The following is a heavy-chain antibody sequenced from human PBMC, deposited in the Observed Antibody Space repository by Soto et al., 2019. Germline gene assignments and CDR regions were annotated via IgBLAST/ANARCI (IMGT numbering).Heavy chain of an antibody. CDR1: GFTFNNYW. J-gene: IGHJ4*02. CDR3: ARDLTSLGTPGDDFDY. Sequence: EVQLVESGGGLVQPGGSLRLSCAASGFTFNNYWMHWVRQAPGKGLVWVSRINTAGTVTSYADSVKGRFSISRDNAKQRIYLQMKSLSDDERAVYYCARDLTSLGTPGDDFDYGGQGTLVTVSS. D-gene: IGHD7-27*01. CDR2: INTAGTVT. V-gene: IGHV3-74*01.